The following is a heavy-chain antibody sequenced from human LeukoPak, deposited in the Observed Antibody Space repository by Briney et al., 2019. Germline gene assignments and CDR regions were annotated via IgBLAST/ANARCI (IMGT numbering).Heavy chain of an antibody. CDR2: ICGRGEST. Sequence: GWSLSLSCAPSVFTLNDYSFHGVRQAPGKGLEGVSCICGRGESTYYEASVKGRFTISRDTSRNPLYLLLNSLRGDDTALYFCAREDVSYCSSGCYYSFDYWGQGALVTVSS. CDR3: AREDVSYCSSGCYYSFDY. D-gene: IGHD2-21*02. CDR1: VFTLNDYS. J-gene: IGHJ4*02. V-gene: IGHV3-23*02.